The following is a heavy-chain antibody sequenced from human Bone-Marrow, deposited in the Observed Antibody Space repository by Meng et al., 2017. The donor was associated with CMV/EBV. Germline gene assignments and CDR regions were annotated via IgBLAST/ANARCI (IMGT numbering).Heavy chain of an antibody. J-gene: IGHJ5*02. CDR1: GGSISSSSYY. D-gene: IGHD3-3*01. CDR3: ARGLGALFGTIFGARDWFDP. CDR2: IYYSGST. Sequence: SETLSLTCTVSGGSISSSSYYWGWIRQPPGKGLEWIGSIYYSGSTYYNPSLKSRVTISVDTSKNQFSLKLSSVTAADTAVYYCARGLGALFGTIFGARDWFDPWGQGTLVTVSS. V-gene: IGHV4-39*07.